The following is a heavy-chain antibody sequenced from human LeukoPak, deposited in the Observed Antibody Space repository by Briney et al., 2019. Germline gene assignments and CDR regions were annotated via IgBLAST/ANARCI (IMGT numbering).Heavy chain of an antibody. J-gene: IGHJ4*02. Sequence: SETLSLTCTVSGYSISSGYYWGWIRQPPGKGLEWIGEINHSGSTNYNPSLKSRVTISVDTSKNQFSLKLSSVTAADTAVYYCARSGEVAATVYWGQGTLVTVSS. V-gene: IGHV4-38-2*02. CDR1: GYSISSGYY. CDR3: ARSGEVAATVY. D-gene: IGHD2-15*01. CDR2: INHSGST.